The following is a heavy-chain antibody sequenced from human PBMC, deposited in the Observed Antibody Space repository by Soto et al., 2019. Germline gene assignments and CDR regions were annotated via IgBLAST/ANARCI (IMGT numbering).Heavy chain of an antibody. CDR2: ISSSGSTI. Sequence: GGSLRLSCGASGFTFSDYYMSWIRQAPGKGLEWVSYISSSGSTIYYAGSVKGRFTISRDNAKNSLYLQMNSLRAEDTAVYYCARESLSLEWLLVPPQFDYWGQGTLVTVSS. J-gene: IGHJ4*02. CDR1: GFTFSDYY. D-gene: IGHD3-3*01. CDR3: ARESLSLEWLLVPPQFDY. V-gene: IGHV3-11*01.